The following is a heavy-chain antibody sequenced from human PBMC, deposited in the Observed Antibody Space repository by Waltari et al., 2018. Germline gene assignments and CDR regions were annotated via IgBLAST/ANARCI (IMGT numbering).Heavy chain of an antibody. D-gene: IGHD2-15*01. CDR3: ARVGYCSGGSCYSGAFDI. CDR1: CGSISSYY. J-gene: IGHJ3*02. V-gene: IGHV4-59*07. Sequence: QVQLQESGTGLVTPSDTRSLTCTVSCGSISSYYWSWIRQPPGKGLEWIGYIYYSGSTNYNPSLKSRVTISVDTSKNQFSLKLSSVTAADTAVYYCARVGYCSGGSCYSGAFDIWGQGTMVTVSS. CDR2: IYYSGST.